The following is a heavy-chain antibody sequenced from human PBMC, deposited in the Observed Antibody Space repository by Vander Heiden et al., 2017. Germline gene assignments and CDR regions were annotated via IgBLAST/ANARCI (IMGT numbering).Heavy chain of an antibody. Sequence: PVSWVRQAPGKGLEWVSSIGGSGLGTFYADSVKGRFTISRDNAKNTLFLQMHSLRGEDAAIYYCAKDLKFHDYGEYVPLEGFQIWGPGTKVTVSS. V-gene: IGHV3-23*01. J-gene: IGHJ3*02. D-gene: IGHD4-17*01. CDR3: AKDLKFHDYGEYVPLEGFQI. CDR1: P. CDR2: IGGSGLGT.